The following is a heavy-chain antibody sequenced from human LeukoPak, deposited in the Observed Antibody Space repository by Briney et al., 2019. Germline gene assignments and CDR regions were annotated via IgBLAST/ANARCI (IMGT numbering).Heavy chain of an antibody. V-gene: IGHV3-33*01. J-gene: IGHJ4*02. CDR2: IWHDGSHK. Sequence: PGRSLRLSCAASGFAFNTYAMHWVRQAPGQGLEWVALIWHDGSHKFYSNSVRGQFTISRDNSKNTVSLQMNNLRPEDTAVYYCAGEIFGSGSYPDFWGQGTLLTVSS. CDR1: GFAFNTYA. CDR3: AGEIFGSGSYPDF. D-gene: IGHD3-10*01.